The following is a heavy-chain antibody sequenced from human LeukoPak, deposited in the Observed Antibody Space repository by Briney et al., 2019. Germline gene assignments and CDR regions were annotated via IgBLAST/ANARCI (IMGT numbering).Heavy chain of an antibody. V-gene: IGHV3-11*04. CDR2: ISGSGTDI. D-gene: IGHD5-18*01. CDR3: ARTARHLDY. CDR1: GFTFSDPY. J-gene: IGHJ4*02. Sequence: GGSLRLSCEASGFTFSDPYMSWIRQAPGKGLECLSYISGSGTDINYADSVRGRFTISRDNAKSLLYLQMNDLRLEDTAVYYCARTARHLDYWGQGTLVTVSS.